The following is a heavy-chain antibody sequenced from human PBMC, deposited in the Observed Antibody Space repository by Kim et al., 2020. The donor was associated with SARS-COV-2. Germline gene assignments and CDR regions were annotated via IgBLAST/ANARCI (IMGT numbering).Heavy chain of an antibody. J-gene: IGHJ4*02. CDR2: ISIAATTT. D-gene: IGHD3-10*01. Sequence: GGSLRLSCTASGFIFRDHYMSWIRQAPGKGLEWVSYISIAATTTYYADSVQSRFTVSRDDASNSVYLQMNSLTAEDTAVYYCASLEGYGAGTFSVAYWGQGTLVNVSP. CDR1: GFIFRDHY. CDR3: ASLEGYGAGTFSVAY. V-gene: IGHV3-11*01.